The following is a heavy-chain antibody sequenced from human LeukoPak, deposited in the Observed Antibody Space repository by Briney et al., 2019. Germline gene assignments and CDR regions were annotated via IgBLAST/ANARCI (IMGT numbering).Heavy chain of an antibody. CDR1: GYTFTGYY. CDR3: ARGGEWLVSWRGFDP. D-gene: IGHD3-3*01. CDR2: MNPNSGNT. V-gene: IGHV1-8*02. J-gene: IGHJ5*02. Sequence: ASVKVSCKASGYTFTGYYMHWVRQAPGQGLEWMGWMNPNSGNTGYAQKFQGRVTMTRNTSISTAYMELSSLRSEDTAVYYCARGGEWLVSWRGFDPWGQGTLVTVSS.